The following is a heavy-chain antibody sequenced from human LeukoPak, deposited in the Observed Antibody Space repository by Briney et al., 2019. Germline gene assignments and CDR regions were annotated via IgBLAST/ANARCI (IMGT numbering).Heavy chain of an antibody. V-gene: IGHV3-23*01. Sequence: GGTLRLSCAASGFTFTSYAMSWVRQAPGKGLEWVSAISGSGGSTYYADSVKGRFTISRDNSKNTLYLQMNSLRAEDTAVYYCAKSVLAYYYDSSGLGHFDYWGQGTLVTVSS. D-gene: IGHD3-22*01. J-gene: IGHJ4*02. CDR1: GFTFTSYA. CDR2: ISGSGGST. CDR3: AKSVLAYYYDSSGLGHFDY.